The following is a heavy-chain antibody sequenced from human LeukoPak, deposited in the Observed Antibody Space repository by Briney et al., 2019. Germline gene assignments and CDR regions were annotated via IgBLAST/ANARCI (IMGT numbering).Heavy chain of an antibody. CDR3: ARGRYCSADICSGGDAFDI. Sequence: PSETLSLTCTVSGGSISSYYWSWIRQPPGKGLEWIGYIYYSGSTNYNPSLKNRVTISVDTSKNQFSLKLSSVTAADTAVYYCARGRYCSADICSGGDAFDIWGQGTMVSVSS. V-gene: IGHV4-59*12. CDR2: IYYSGST. J-gene: IGHJ3*02. CDR1: GGSISSYY. D-gene: IGHD2-15*01.